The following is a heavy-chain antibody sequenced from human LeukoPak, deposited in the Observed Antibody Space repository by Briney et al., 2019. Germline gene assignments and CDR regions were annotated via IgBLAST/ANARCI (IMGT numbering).Heavy chain of an antibody. V-gene: IGHV3-23*01. CDR2: ISGSAGGT. CDR1: GFTFSNYA. J-gene: IGHJ3*02. Sequence: GGSLRLSCAASGFTFSNYAMSWVRQAPGKGLEWVSGISGSAGGTYYAGSVKGRFTISRDNSQNTLYLQMNSLRAEDTGVYYCAKGLRRDAFDIWGQGTMVTVSS. CDR3: AKGLRRDAFDI.